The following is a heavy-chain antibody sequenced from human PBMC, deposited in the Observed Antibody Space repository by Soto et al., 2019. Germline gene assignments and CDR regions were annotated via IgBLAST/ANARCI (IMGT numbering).Heavy chain of an antibody. CDR2: INAGNGNT. CDR3: WRCDYAYYYGMDV. D-gene: IGHD4-17*01. V-gene: IGHV1-3*01. Sequence: QVQLVQSGAEVKKPGASVKVSCKASGYTFTRYAMHWVRQAPGQRLEWMGWINAGNGNTKYSQKFQGRVTITRDTSASTAYMELSSLRSEDTAVYYCWRCDYAYYYGMDVWGQGTTVSVSS. CDR1: GYTFTRYA. J-gene: IGHJ6*02.